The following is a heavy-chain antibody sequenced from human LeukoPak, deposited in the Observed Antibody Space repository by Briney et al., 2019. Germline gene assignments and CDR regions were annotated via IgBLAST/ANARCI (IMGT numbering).Heavy chain of an antibody. V-gene: IGHV4-38-2*02. Sequence: SETLSLTCTVSGYSISNSYYWGWIRQPPGKGLEWIGSTYHSGNTYYNPSLKSRVTISVDTSKNQFSLKLSSVTAADTAIYYCARDLLRGESGSWFEAFDIWGQGTMVTVSS. CDR3: ARDLLRGESGSWFEAFDI. D-gene: IGHD6-13*01. CDR2: TYHSGNT. CDR1: GYSISNSYY. J-gene: IGHJ3*02.